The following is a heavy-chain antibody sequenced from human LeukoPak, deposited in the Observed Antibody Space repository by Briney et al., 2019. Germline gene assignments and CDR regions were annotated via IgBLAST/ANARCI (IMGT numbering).Heavy chain of an antibody. CDR2: ISYNGIT. Sequence: PSETLSLTCSVSGGSIRSDYWSWIRQPPGKGLEWIGYISYNGITNYNPYLKSRLTMPLDTSKSQFSLKLSSLTAADTAVYYCARDRVDRFGPRFDPWGPGTLVTVSS. V-gene: IGHV4-59*01. CDR1: GGSIRSDY. D-gene: IGHD5-12*01. J-gene: IGHJ5*02. CDR3: ARDRVDRFGPRFDP.